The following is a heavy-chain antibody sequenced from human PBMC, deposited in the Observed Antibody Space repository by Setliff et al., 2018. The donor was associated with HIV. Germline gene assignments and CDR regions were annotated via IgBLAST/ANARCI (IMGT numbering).Heavy chain of an antibody. CDR3: ARVGRGAAAPYYYYYYMDV. CDR1: GGSISSGSYY. V-gene: IGHV4-61*10. CDR2: IYYSGST. D-gene: IGHD2-2*01. Sequence: PSETLSLTCTVSGGSISSGSYYWSWIRQPAGKGLEWIGYIYYSGSTNYNPSLKSRVTISVDTSKNQFSLKLSSVTAADTAVYYCARVGRGAAAPYYYYYYMDVWGKGTTVTVSS. J-gene: IGHJ6*03.